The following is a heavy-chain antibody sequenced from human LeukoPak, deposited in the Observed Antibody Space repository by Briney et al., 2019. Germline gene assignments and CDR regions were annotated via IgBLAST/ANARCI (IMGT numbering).Heavy chain of an antibody. D-gene: IGHD6-13*01. J-gene: IGHJ3*02. V-gene: IGHV3-7*01. CDR3: ARFARTSSSWYWDDAFDI. CDR1: GFTFSSYW. CDR2: IKQDGSEK. Sequence: GGSLRLSCSASGFTFSSYWMSWVRQAPGKGLEWVANIKQDGSEKYYVDSVKGRFTISRDNAKNSLYLQMNSLRAEDTAVYYCARFARTSSSWYWDDAFDIWGQGTMVTVSS.